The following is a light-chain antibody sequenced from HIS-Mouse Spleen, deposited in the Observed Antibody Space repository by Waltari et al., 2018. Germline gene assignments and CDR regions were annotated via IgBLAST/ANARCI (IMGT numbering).Light chain of an antibody. Sequence: QSVLTQPPSASGTPGQRVTISCSGSSSNIGSNTVNWYQQLPGTAPKLLIYSNNPRPSGVPDRFSGSKSGTSASLAISGLQSEDEADYYCAEWDDSLNGPVFGTGTKVTVL. CDR1: SSNIGSNT. V-gene: IGLV1-44*01. J-gene: IGLJ1*01. CDR3: AEWDDSLNGPV. CDR2: SNN.